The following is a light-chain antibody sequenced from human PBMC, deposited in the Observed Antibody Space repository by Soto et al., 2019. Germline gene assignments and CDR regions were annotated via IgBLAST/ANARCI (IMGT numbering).Light chain of an antibody. V-gene: IGKV3-11*01. Sequence: EIVLTQSPVTLSLSPGERATLSCRASQSVSRSLAWYQQKPGQAPRLLIYDASNRATGIPARFSGSGSGTDFTLTISSLESEDFAVYFCQHRGNWPLTFGGGTKVEIK. CDR1: QSVSRS. CDR3: QHRGNWPLT. CDR2: DAS. J-gene: IGKJ4*01.